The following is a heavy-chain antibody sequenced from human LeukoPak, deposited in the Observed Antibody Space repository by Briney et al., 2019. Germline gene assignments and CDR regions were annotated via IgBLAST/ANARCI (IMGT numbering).Heavy chain of an antibody. D-gene: IGHD1-1*01. CDR2: ISSSGSTI. Sequence: GGSLRLSCAASGFTFSDYYMSWIRQAPGKGLEWLSYISSSGSTIYYADSVKGRFTISRDNAKNSLYLQMNSLRAEDTAVYYCARDRTPGTTFPQAWFDPWGQGTLVTVSS. CDR3: ARDRTPGTTFPQAWFDP. J-gene: IGHJ5*02. V-gene: IGHV3-11*04. CDR1: GFTFSDYY.